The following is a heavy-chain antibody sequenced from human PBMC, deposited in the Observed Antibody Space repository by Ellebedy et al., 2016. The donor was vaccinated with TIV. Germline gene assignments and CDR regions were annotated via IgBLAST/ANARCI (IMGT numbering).Heavy chain of an antibody. V-gene: IGHV3-11*01. J-gene: IGHJ5*02. D-gene: IGHD2-2*01. CDR2: ISNSGSTI. CDR1: GFTFSDYY. CDR3: ARDARFIDQQHNWFDP. Sequence: GESLKISCAASGFTFSDYYMIWIRQAPGKGLEWVSYISNSGSTIYYADSVTGRFTISRDNTKNSLSLQMNSLRVEDTAVYYCARDARFIDQQHNWFDPWGQGTLVTVSS.